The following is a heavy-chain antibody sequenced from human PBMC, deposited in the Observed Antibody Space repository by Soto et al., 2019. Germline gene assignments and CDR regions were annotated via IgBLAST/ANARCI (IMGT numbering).Heavy chain of an antibody. CDR2: ISYSGST. Sequence: SETLSLTCTVSGGSISSDSYYWGWIRQSPEKGLEWIGSISYSGSTYYNPTLKSRLIISVDTSKSQFSLKLSSVTAADTAVYYCVRFWHSPYTDALPARPDAFDYWGQGTLVTVS. CDR3: VRFWHSPYTDALPARPDAFDY. CDR1: GGSISSDSYY. D-gene: IGHD6-6*01. V-gene: IGHV4-39*01. J-gene: IGHJ4*02.